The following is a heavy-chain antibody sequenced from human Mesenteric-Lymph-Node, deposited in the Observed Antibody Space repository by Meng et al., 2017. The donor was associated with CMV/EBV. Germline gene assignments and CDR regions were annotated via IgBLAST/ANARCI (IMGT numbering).Heavy chain of an antibody. CDR2: IYHSGTT. D-gene: IGHD3-22*01. Sequence: TVSGDSISSGGYFWNWIRQHPGKGLEWIGSIYHSGTTYYNPSLKSRVAISVDTSKNQFSLGLSSVTAADTAVYYCARDSSGYYWFDPWGQGTLVTVSS. V-gene: IGHV4-31*02. CDR1: GDSISSGGYF. CDR3: ARDSSGYYWFDP. J-gene: IGHJ5*02.